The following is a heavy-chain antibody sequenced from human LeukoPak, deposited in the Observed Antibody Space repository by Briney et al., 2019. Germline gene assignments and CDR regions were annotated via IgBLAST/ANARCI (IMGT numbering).Heavy chain of an antibody. J-gene: IGHJ4*02. D-gene: IGHD3-9*01. V-gene: IGHV3-33*01. CDR2: IWYDGSNK. Sequence: GRSLRLSCAASGFTFSSYGMHWVRQAPGKGLEWVAVIWYDGSNKYYADSVKGRLTISRDNSKNTLYLQMNSLRAEDTAVYYCARDVRYFDWLSLVDYWGQGTLVTVSS. CDR1: GFTFSSYG. CDR3: ARDVRYFDWLSLVDY.